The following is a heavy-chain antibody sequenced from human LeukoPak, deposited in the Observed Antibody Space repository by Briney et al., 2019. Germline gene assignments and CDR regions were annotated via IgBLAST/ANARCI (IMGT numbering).Heavy chain of an antibody. CDR2: IKGTGLTT. CDR3: ARAGELRYMDV. V-gene: IGHV3-11*04. J-gene: IGHJ6*03. CDR1: GFTFSDYY. Sequence: GGSLRLSCAASGFTFSDYYMSWIRQAPGKGLEWVSTIKGTGLTTYYADSVKGRFTISRDNAKNSLFLQMSSLRADDTAIYYCARAGELRYMDVWGKGTAVTVSS. D-gene: IGHD3-16*01.